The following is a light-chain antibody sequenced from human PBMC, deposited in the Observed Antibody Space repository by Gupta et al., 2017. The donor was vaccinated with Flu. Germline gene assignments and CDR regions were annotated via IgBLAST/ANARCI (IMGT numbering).Light chain of an antibody. CDR1: SSAIAGDSD. CDR2: EVA. CDR3: SSYTTTSTLVL. Sequence: SSAIAGDSDVSWYQQHPGKAPNLLIFEVATPPSPVSSRFPVSDSGDTASLTITGPQAEDEADYYCSSYTTTSTLVLFGGGTKLTVL. J-gene: IGLJ2*01. V-gene: IGLV2-14*01.